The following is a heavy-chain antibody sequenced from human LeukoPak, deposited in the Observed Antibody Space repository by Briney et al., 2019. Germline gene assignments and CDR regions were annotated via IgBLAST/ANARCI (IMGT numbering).Heavy chain of an antibody. CDR3: AKDLRVNCSGGSCYDWFDP. CDR2: ISYDGSNK. J-gene: IGHJ5*02. Sequence: GRSLRLSCAASGFTFSSYGMHWVRQAPGKGLEWVAVISYDGSNKYYADSVKGRFTISRDNSKNMLYLQMNSLRAEDTAVYYCAKDLRVNCSGGSCYDWFDPWGQGTLVTVSS. CDR1: GFTFSSYG. D-gene: IGHD2-15*01. V-gene: IGHV3-30*18.